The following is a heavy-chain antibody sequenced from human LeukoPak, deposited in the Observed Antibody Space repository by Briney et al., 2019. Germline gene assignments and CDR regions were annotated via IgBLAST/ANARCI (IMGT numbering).Heavy chain of an antibody. CDR3: AKDQRTTGYYSADY. Sequence: PGGSLRLSCAAAGFTFSSYVMTWVRQAPGKGLEWVSTISGSGGSTFYADSVKGRFTISRDNSKKTLYLQMNSLRAEDTAVYYCAKDQRTTGYYSADYWGQGTLVTVSS. CDR2: ISGSGGST. V-gene: IGHV3-23*01. CDR1: GFTFSSYV. D-gene: IGHD2-15*01. J-gene: IGHJ4*02.